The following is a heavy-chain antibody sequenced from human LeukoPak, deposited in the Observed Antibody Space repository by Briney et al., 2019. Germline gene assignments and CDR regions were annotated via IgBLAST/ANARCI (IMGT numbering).Heavy chain of an antibody. Sequence: SETLSLTCAVYGGSFSGYYWSWIRQPPGKGLEWIGEINHSGSTNYNPSLKSRVTISADTSKNQFSLKLSSVTAADTAVYYCARGHYLRYYGMDVWGQGTTVTVSS. CDR1: GGSFSGYY. V-gene: IGHV4-34*01. CDR2: INHSGST. J-gene: IGHJ6*02. D-gene: IGHD1-26*01. CDR3: ARGHYLRYYGMDV.